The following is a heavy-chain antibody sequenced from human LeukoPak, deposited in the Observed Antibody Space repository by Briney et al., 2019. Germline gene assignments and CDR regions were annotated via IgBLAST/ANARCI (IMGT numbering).Heavy chain of an antibody. CDR2: IYYSGST. CDR3: ARVGLTYDFWSGHNYGMDV. J-gene: IGHJ6*02. V-gene: IGHV4-59*01. Sequence: SETLSLTCTVSGGSISSYYWSWIRQPPGKGLEWIGYIYYSGSTNYNPSLKSRVTISVDTSKNQFSLKLSSVTAADAAVYYCARVGLTYDFWSGHNYGMDVWGQGTTVTVSS. CDR1: GGSISSYY. D-gene: IGHD3-3*01.